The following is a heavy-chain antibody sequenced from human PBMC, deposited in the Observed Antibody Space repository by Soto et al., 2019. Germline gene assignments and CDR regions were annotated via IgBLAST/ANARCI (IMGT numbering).Heavy chain of an antibody. CDR2: IYYRGNA. CDR3: ARLEGLARISYYFDF. V-gene: IGHV4-39*01. D-gene: IGHD3-9*01. CDR1: DDSINSDKYY. Sequence: SETLSLTCSVSDDSINSDKYYWGWIRQPPGKGLEWIGSIYYRGNAYYNPSLQTRVTISLDKSKSQFSLKLNSVTAADSAVYFCARLEGLARISYYFDFWGPGALVTVSS. J-gene: IGHJ4*02.